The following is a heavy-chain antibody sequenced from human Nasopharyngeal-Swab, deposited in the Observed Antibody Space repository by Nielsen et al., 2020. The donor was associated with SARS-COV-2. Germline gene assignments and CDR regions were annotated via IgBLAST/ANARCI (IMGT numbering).Heavy chain of an antibody. J-gene: IGHJ6*02. CDR2: ISYDGSNK. V-gene: IGHV3-30*03. D-gene: IGHD3-10*01. CDR1: GFTFSSYG. CDR3: ARGSKFYYAMDF. Sequence: GGSLRLSCAASGFTFSSYGMHWVRQAPGKGLEWVAIISYDGSNKYYADSLKGRFTISRDNSKNTLYLQMNSLRAEDTAVYYCARGSKFYYAMDFWGQGTTVTVSS.